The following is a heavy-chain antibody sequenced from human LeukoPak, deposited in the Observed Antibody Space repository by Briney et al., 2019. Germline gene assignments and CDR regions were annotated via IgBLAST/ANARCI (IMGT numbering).Heavy chain of an antibody. J-gene: IGHJ6*02. Sequence: SETLSLTCAVYGGSFSGYYWSWIRQPPGKGLEWIGEINHSGSTNYNPSLKSRVTISVGTSKNQFSLKLSSVTAADTAVYYCARGIYDSSGYYYFLPYYYYGMDVWGQGTTVTVSS. D-gene: IGHD3-22*01. V-gene: IGHV4-34*01. CDR1: GGSFSGYY. CDR2: INHSGST. CDR3: ARGIYDSSGYYYFLPYYYYGMDV.